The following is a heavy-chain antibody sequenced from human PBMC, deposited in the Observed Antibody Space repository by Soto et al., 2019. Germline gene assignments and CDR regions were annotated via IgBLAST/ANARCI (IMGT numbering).Heavy chain of an antibody. CDR1: GGTFSSYA. CDR3: ARDKSNYPPYYYGMDV. Sequence: QVQLVQSGAEVKKPGSSVKVSCKASGGTFSSYAISWVRQAPGQGLEWMGGIITIFGTANYAQKFQGRVTITEDESTSTDYMELSSLRSEDTAGYYFARDKSNYPPYYYGMDVWGQGTTVTVSS. CDR2: IITIFGTA. D-gene: IGHD4-4*01. J-gene: IGHJ6*02. V-gene: IGHV1-69*12.